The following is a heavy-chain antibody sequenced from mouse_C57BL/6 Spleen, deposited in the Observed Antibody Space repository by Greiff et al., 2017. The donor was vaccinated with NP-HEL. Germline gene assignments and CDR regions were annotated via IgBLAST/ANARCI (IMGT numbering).Heavy chain of an antibody. CDR3: ARRTTVVARYLDY. D-gene: IGHD1-1*01. J-gene: IGHJ4*01. Sequence: VQLQQSGAELVKPGASVKLSCKASGYTFTSYWMQWVKQRPGQGLEWIGEIDPSDSYTNYNQKFKGKATLTVDTSSSTAYMQLSSLTSEDSAVYYCARRTTVVARYLDYWGQGTSVTVSS. V-gene: IGHV1-50*01. CDR1: GYTFTSYW. CDR2: IDPSDSYT.